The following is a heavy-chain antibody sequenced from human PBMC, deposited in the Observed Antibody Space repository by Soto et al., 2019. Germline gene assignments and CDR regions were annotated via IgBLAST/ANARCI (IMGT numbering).Heavy chain of an antibody. CDR1: GYTFTSYA. V-gene: IGHV1-3*05. D-gene: IGHD2-21*02. CDR2: INAGNGNT. CDR3: ARAWVVVTAPDY. J-gene: IGHJ4*02. Sequence: QVQLVQSGAEEKKPGASVKVSCKASGYTFTSYAMHWVRQAPGQSLEWMGWINAGNGNTKYSQKFQGRVTITRDTSASTAYMELSRLRSEDTAVYYCARAWVVVTAPDYWGQGTLVTVSS.